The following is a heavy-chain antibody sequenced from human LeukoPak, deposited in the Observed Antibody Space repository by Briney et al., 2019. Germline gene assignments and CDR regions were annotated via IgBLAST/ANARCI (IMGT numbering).Heavy chain of an antibody. CDR1: VITLSNAR. J-gene: IGHJ1*01. D-gene: IGHD6-13*01. V-gene: IGHV3-15*01. CDR2: IKRKTDGGIT. CDR3: TTVRGSSWQYSQH. Sequence: RGSLRLSCAASVITLSNARTSWVPHAPGKRGEWVGRIKRKTDGGITAHAAAVKGRLPISREEFPKTANLQMNSLKNEDTAVYYWTTVRGSSWQYSQHLGRGTLVTVSS.